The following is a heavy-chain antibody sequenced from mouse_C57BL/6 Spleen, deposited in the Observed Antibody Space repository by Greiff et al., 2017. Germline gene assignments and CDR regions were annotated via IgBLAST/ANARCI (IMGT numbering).Heavy chain of an antibody. V-gene: IGHV1-4*01. J-gene: IGHJ2*01. CDR2: INPSSGYT. CDR3: ARAGYSNHERLYYFDY. CDR1: GYTFTSYT. Sequence: VQLVESGAELARPGASVKMSCKASGYTFTSYTMHWVKQRPGQGLEWIGYINPSSGYTKYNQKFKDKATLTADKSSSTAYMQLSSLTSEDSAVYYCARAGYSNHERLYYFDYWGQGTTLTVSS. D-gene: IGHD2-5*01.